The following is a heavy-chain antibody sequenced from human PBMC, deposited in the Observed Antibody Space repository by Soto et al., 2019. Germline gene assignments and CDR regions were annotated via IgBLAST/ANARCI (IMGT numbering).Heavy chain of an antibody. J-gene: IGHJ5*02. CDR1: GYSIRNGYY. V-gene: IGHV4-38-2*01. CDR3: ARVGNYCGGDCYSPPP. D-gene: IGHD2-21*02. Sequence: SETLSLTCAVSGYSIRNGYYWGWIRQPPGKGLEWIGTIYHSGSTYYNPSLKSRVTISVDASENHFSLKLSSVTAADTAVYYCARVGNYCGGDCYSPPPWGQGTLVTVSS. CDR2: IYHSGST.